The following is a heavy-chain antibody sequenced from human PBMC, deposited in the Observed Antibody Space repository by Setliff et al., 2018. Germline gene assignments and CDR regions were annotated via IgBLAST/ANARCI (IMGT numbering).Heavy chain of an antibody. CDR3: TVYNTGSSQDHY. Sequence: LSLTCTVSGGSISSGDYYWSWIRPPPGKGLEWIGYIYYSGSTYYNPSLKSRVTISVDTSKNQFSLNLSSVTAADTALYYCTVYNTGSSQDHYWGQGTPVTVSS. CDR2: IYYSGST. V-gene: IGHV4-30-4*08. J-gene: IGHJ4*02. CDR1: GGSISSGDYY. D-gene: IGHD2-8*02.